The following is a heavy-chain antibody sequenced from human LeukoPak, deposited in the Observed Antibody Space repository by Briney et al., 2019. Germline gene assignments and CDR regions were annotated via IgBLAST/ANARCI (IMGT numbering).Heavy chain of an antibody. CDR2: INQDGSQK. J-gene: IGHJ3*02. Sequence: TGGSLRLSCAASGFTFSTYWMSWVRQAPGKGLEWVAIINQDGSQKYYVDSVKGRFTISRDNAKNSLYLQMNSLRDEDTAGYYCARARLNIWGQGTMVTVSS. CDR3: ARARLNI. CDR1: GFTFSTYW. V-gene: IGHV3-7*04. D-gene: IGHD2-21*01.